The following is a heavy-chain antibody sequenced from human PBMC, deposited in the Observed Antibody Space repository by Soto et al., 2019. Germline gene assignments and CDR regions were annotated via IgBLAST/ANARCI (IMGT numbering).Heavy chain of an antibody. D-gene: IGHD3-3*01. V-gene: IGHV3-11*01. CDR2: ISSSGSTI. CDR3: ARTMTGNYDFWSGYLNPIDY. Sequence: QVQLVESGGGLVKPGGSLRLSCAASGFTFSDYYMSWIRQAPGKGLEWVSYISSSGSTIYYADSVKGRFTISRDNAKNSLYLQMNSLRAEDTAVYYCARTMTGNYDFWSGYLNPIDYWGQGTLVTVSS. J-gene: IGHJ4*02. CDR1: GFTFSDYY.